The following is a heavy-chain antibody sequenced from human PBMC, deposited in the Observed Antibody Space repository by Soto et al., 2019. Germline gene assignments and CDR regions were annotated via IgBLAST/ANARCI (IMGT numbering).Heavy chain of an antibody. CDR3: ARTFDYYGMDV. J-gene: IGHJ6*02. V-gene: IGHV4-38-2*01. CDR1: GYSIGSGYY. Sequence: SETLSLTCAVSGYSIGSGYYWAWIRQSPGKGLVWIGSIYHAGSVYYNPSLNGRVALSMDTSKNHFSLKLTSVTAADTAVYYCARTFDYYGMDVWGQGTTVTVSS. CDR2: IYHAGSV.